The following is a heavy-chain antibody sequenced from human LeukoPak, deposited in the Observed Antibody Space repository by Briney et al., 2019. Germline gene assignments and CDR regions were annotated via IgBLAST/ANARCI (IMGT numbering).Heavy chain of an antibody. CDR3: ARDPSGYEAGYFDY. J-gene: IGHJ4*02. D-gene: IGHD5-12*01. Sequence: PSETLSLTCAVSGGSISSSNWWSWVREPPGKGLEWIGEIYHSGSTNYNPSLKSRVTISVDKSKNQFSLKLSSVTAADTAVYYCARDPSGYEAGYFDYWGQGTLVTVSS. V-gene: IGHV4-4*02. CDR1: GGSISSSNW. CDR2: IYHSGST.